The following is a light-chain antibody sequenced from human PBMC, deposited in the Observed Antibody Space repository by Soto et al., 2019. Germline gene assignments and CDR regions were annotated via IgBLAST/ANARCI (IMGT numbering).Light chain of an antibody. CDR1: QSVSSN. J-gene: IGKJ2*01. CDR3: QQHNNGPFT. V-gene: IGKV3-15*01. CDR2: GAS. Sequence: EIVMTQSPATLSVSPGARATLSCRDRQSVSSNVAWYQQRPGQAPRLHIYGASTKATGIPARLSGSGSGKEFTLTISSRQSEDLSVYDCQQHNNGPFTCGKETKLEIQ.